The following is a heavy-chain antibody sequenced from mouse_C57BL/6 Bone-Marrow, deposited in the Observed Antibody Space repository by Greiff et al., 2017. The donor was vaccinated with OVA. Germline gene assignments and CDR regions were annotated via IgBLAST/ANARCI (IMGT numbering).Heavy chain of an antibody. V-gene: IGHV1-42*01. D-gene: IGHD2-1*01. CDR3: AIYGTAWFAY. J-gene: IGHJ3*01. CDR1: GYSFTGYY. Sequence: VQLKESGPELVKPGASVKISCKASGYSFTGYYMNWVKQSPEKSLEWIGEINPSTGGTTYNQKFKAKATLTVDKSSSTAYMQLKSLTSEDSAVYYCAIYGTAWFAYGGQGTLVTVSA. CDR2: INPSTGGT.